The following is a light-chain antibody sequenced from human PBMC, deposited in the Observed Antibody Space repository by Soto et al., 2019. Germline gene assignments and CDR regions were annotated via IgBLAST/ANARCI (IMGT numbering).Light chain of an antibody. CDR3: QQYGSSIT. J-gene: IGKJ4*01. CDR2: GAS. Sequence: EIVMTQSPATLSVSPGERATLSCRASQSVSSNLAWYQQKPGQAPRLLIYGASTRATGIPARFSGSGSGTEFTLTISRLEPEDFAVYYCQQYGSSITFGGGTKVDIK. CDR1: QSVSSN. V-gene: IGKV3-15*01.